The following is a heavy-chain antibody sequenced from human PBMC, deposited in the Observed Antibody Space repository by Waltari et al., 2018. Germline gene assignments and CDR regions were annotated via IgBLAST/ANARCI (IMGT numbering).Heavy chain of an antibody. J-gene: IGHJ4*02. Sequence: EVQLVESGGGLVQPGGSLRLSCAASGFTFSSYWMHWVRQAPGKGLVWCAAISGSGGSTYYADSVKGRFTISRDNSKNTLYLQMNSLRAEDTAVYYCAKATIAGDYGDYPVDYWGQGTLVTVSS. CDR3: AKATIAGDYGDYPVDY. V-gene: IGHV3-23*04. D-gene: IGHD4-17*01. CDR2: ISGSGGST. CDR1: GFTFSSYW.